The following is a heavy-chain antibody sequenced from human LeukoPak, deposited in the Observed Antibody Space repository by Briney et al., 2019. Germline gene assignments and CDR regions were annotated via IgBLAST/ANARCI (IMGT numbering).Heavy chain of an antibody. CDR3: ARDRDWSFDY. CDR1: GITFSGNW. Sequence: GGSLRLSCADSGITFSGNWMSWVRQAPGKGLEWVAHIKPDGSEKYYVDSVRGRFTISRDNAENSLYLEMNSLRAEDTAVYYCARDRDWSFDYWGQGTLVTVSS. D-gene: IGHD3/OR15-3a*01. V-gene: IGHV3-7*05. CDR2: IKPDGSEK. J-gene: IGHJ4*02.